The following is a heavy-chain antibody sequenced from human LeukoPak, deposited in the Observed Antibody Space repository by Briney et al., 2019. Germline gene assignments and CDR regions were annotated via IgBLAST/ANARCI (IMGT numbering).Heavy chain of an antibody. Sequence: GGSLRLSCAASGFTFSDYYMSWIRQAPGKGLEWVSYISSSGSTIYYADSVKGRFTISRDNAKNSLYLQMNSLRAEDTAVYYCARARSITMVRGDPRGWFDPWGQGTLVTVSS. V-gene: IGHV3-11*01. J-gene: IGHJ5*02. CDR2: ISSSGSTI. D-gene: IGHD3-10*01. CDR1: GFTFSDYY. CDR3: ARARSITMVRGDPRGWFDP.